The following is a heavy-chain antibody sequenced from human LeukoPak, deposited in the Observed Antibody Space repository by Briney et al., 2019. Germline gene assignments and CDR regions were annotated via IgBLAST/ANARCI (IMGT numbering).Heavy chain of an antibody. V-gene: IGHV1-46*01. CDR2: ISPSGGST. D-gene: IGHD3-10*01. CDR1: GYTFTSNY. Sequence: ASVKVSCKAFGYTFTSNYMHWVRQAPGQGPEWMGVISPSGGSTTYAQKFQGRVTMTRDMSTSTVYMELSSLRSEDTAVYYCARDSYGSGSYYPPNNWFDPWGQGTLVTVSS. J-gene: IGHJ5*02. CDR3: ARDSYGSGSYYPPNNWFDP.